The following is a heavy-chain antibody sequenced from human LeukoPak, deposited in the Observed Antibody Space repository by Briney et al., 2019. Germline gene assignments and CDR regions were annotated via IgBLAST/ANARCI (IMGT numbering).Heavy chain of an antibody. D-gene: IGHD3-22*01. V-gene: IGHV1-2*02. CDR3: ATYYSDTSARD. J-gene: IGHJ4*02. CDR2: INPNSGGT. CDR1: GRIFTAYY. Sequence: ASVKVSCKAFGRIFTAYYMFWVRQAPGQGLEWMGWINPNSGGTNYAPKFQGRVTMTRDTSISTAYMELSGLTSDDTAIYFCATYYSDTSARDWGQGTLVTVSS.